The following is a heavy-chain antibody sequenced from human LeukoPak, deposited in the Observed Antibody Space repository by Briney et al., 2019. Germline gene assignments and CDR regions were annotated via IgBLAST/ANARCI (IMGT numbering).Heavy chain of an antibody. CDR1: GGSISSYY. CDR2: IYTSGGT. D-gene: IGHD2-15*01. Sequence: SETLSLTCTVSGGSISSYYWSWIRQPAGKGLEWIGRIYTSGGTNYNPSLKSRVTMSVDTSKNQFSLKLSSVTAADTAVYYCARESPVGWYFDYWGQGTLVTVSS. CDR3: ARESPVGWYFDY. J-gene: IGHJ4*02. V-gene: IGHV4-4*07.